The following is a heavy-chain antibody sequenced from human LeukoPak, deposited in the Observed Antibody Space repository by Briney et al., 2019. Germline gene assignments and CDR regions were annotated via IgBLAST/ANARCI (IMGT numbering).Heavy chain of an antibody. CDR2: ISGSGVIT. V-gene: IGHV3-23*01. J-gene: IGHJ5*02. CDR3: ARSCFTTSGGGCSSEALNYFGP. Sequence: PGGSLRLSCAASRFTFSNIVMSWARLAPGKGLQWVSGISGSGVITWYAQSVKGRFTISRDDSKNTLSLQMNSLRAEDTAVYYCARSCFTTSGGGCSSEALNYFGPWGQGTLVTVSS. D-gene: IGHD2-15*01. CDR1: RFTFSNIV.